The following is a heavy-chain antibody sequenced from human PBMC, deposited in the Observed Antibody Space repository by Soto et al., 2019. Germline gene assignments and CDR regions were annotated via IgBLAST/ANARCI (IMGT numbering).Heavy chain of an antibody. J-gene: IGHJ6*02. CDR1: GFTFTSSA. V-gene: IGHV1-58*01. CDR2: IVVGSGNT. CDR3: AAMVRGVIINYGMDV. Sequence: SVKVSCKASGFTFTSSAVQWVRQARGQRLEWIGWIVVGSGNTNYAQKFQERVTITRDMSTSTAYMELSSLRSEDTAVYYCAAMVRGVIINYGMDVWGQGTTVTVSS. D-gene: IGHD3-10*01.